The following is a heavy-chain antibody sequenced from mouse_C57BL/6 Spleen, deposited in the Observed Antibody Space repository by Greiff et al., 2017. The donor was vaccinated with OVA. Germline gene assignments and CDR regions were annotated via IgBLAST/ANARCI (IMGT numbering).Heavy chain of an antibody. Sequence: QVQLQQSGAELVKPGASVKLSCKASGYTFTSYWMHWVKQRPGQGLEWIGYINPSGGYTNYNQKFKGKATLTADKSSSTAYMQLSSLTYEDSAVYYCARSGYDYAMDYWGQGTSVTVSS. CDR2: INPSGGYT. V-gene: IGHV1-7*01. J-gene: IGHJ4*01. CDR3: ARSGYDYAMDY. D-gene: IGHD3-1*01. CDR1: GYTFTSYW.